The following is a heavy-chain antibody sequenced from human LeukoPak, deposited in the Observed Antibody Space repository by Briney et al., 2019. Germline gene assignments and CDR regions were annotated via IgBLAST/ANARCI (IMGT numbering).Heavy chain of an antibody. Sequence: ASVKVSCKASGYTFTGYYMHWVRQAAGQGLEWMGRINPNSGGTNYAQKFQGRVTMTRDTSISTAYMELSRLRSDDTAVSYCASSITIFGVVQFDYWGQGTLVTVSS. D-gene: IGHD3-3*01. V-gene: IGHV1-2*06. CDR2: INPNSGGT. J-gene: IGHJ4*02. CDR1: GYTFTGYY. CDR3: ASSITIFGVVQFDY.